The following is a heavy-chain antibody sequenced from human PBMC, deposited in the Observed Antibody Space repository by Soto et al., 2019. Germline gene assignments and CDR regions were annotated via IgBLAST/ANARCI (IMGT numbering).Heavy chain of an antibody. Sequence: SETLSLTCTVSGDSISRGGFNWGWVRHRPGKGLEWIGDIYYDGSIFYNPSLRSRTYISSDKSKNAVFLRLSSMSATDTAVYYCARRKVGASGTTDVWGQGMLVTVSS. D-gene: IGHD1-26*01. V-gene: IGHV4-31*03. CDR2: IYYDGSI. CDR3: ARRKVGASGTTDV. CDR1: GDSISRGGFN. J-gene: IGHJ4*02.